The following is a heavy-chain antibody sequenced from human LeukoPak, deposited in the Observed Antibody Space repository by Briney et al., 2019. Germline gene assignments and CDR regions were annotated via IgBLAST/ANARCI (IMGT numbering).Heavy chain of an antibody. V-gene: IGHV1-2*02. CDR2: VNPNRGDT. J-gene: IGHJ4*02. Sequence: GTSVKVSCKASGYTFTGYYLHGVRQAPGQRLEWMGCVNPNRGDTNYAQKFQGSVTMTTDPSTSTAYMELRSLRSDDTAVHYCARDRLPRQWQVITVDYWGQGTLVTVSS. CDR3: ARDRLPRQWQVITVDY. D-gene: IGHD3-10*01. CDR1: GYTFTGYY.